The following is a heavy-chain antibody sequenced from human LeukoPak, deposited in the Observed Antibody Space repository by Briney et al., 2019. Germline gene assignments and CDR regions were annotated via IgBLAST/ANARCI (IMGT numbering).Heavy chain of an antibody. D-gene: IGHD1-7*01. Sequence: PGGSLRLSCAASGFTFRRYGMSWVRQAPGKGLEWVSAISGSGGSTYYADSVKGRFTISRDNSKNTLYLQMNSLRAEDTAVYYCAKRFHLELDYWGQGTLVTVSS. V-gene: IGHV3-23*01. J-gene: IGHJ4*02. CDR2: ISGSGGST. CDR3: AKRFHLELDY. CDR1: GFTFRRYG.